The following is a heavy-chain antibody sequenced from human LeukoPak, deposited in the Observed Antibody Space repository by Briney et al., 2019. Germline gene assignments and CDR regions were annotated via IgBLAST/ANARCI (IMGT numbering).Heavy chain of an antibody. CDR1: GFTFSSYE. V-gene: IGHV3-48*03. Sequence: GGSLRLSCAASGFTFSSYEMNWVRQAPGKGLEWVSYISSSGSTIYYADSVKGRFTISRDNAKNSLYLQMNSLRAEDTAAYYCAGSYYDFWSGYSRFDYWGQGTLVTVSS. J-gene: IGHJ4*02. D-gene: IGHD3-3*01. CDR2: ISSSGSTI. CDR3: AGSYYDFWSGYSRFDY.